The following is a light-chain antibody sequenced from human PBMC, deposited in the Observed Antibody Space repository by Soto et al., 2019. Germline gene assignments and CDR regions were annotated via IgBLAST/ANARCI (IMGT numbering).Light chain of an antibody. V-gene: IGLV6-57*01. J-gene: IGLJ3*02. CDR2: EDN. Sequence: NFMLTQPHSVSESPGKTVIISCTRSSGSIASNYVQWNQQRPGSSPTTVIYEDNQRPSGVPDRFSRSIDSSSNSASLTISGLETEDEADYCCQSYDATNQVFGGGTQLTVL. CDR1: SGSIASNY. CDR3: QSYDATNQV.